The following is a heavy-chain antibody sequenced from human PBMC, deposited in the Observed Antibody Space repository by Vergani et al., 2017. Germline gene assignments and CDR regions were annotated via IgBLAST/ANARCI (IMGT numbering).Heavy chain of an antibody. CDR2: IYSGGST. D-gene: IGHD5-12*01. CDR1: GFTVSSNY. V-gene: IGHV3-53*04. Sequence: EVQLVESGGGLVQPGGSLRLSYAASGFTVSSNYMSWVRQAPGKGLEWVSVIYSGGSTYYADSVKGRFTISRHNSKNTLYLQMNSLRAEDTAVYYCARDRVDIVATTTYYYYYYGMDVWGQGTTVTVSS. CDR3: ARDRVDIVATTTYYYYYYGMDV. J-gene: IGHJ6*02.